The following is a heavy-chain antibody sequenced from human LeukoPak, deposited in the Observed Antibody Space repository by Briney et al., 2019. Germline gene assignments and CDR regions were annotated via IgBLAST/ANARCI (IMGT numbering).Heavy chain of an antibody. CDR3: ASAPGEYYDSSGYYREYFHH. D-gene: IGHD3-22*01. V-gene: IGHV1-18*01. J-gene: IGHJ1*01. CDR2: ISAYNGNT. Sequence: ASVKVSCKASGYTLISYGISWVRQAPGQGLEWMGWISAYNGNTNYAQKLQGRVTMTTDTSTSTAYMELRSLTSDDTAVYYCASAPGEYYDSSGYYREYFHHWGQGALVTVSS. CDR1: GYTLISYG.